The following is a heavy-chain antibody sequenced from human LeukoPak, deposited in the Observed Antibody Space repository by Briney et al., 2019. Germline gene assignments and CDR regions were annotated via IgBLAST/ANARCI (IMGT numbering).Heavy chain of an antibody. CDR2: ISSSGSYI. J-gene: IGHJ4*02. D-gene: IGHD4-23*01. Sequence: PGGSLRLSCAASRFTFSSYSMNWVRQAPGKGLEWVSSISSSGSYIYYADSVKGRFTISRDISKNTLYLQMSSLRAEDTAVYYCARRAGGYSHPYDYWGQGVLVTVSS. CDR3: ARRAGGYSHPYDY. CDR1: RFTFSSYS. V-gene: IGHV3-21*04.